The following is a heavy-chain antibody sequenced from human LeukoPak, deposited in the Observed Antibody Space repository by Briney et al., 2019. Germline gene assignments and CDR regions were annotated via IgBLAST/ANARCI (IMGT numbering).Heavy chain of an antibody. CDR3: ARGYNYDSSGYSQPFDY. CDR2: INHNGNVN. CDR1: GFTFSSYW. Sequence: GSLRXSCAASGFTFSSYWMNWARQAPGKGLEWVASINHNGNVNYYVDSVKGRFTISRDNSKNTLYLQMNSLRAEDTAVYYCARGYNYDSSGYSQPFDYWGQGTLVTVSS. J-gene: IGHJ4*02. D-gene: IGHD3-22*01. V-gene: IGHV3-7*04.